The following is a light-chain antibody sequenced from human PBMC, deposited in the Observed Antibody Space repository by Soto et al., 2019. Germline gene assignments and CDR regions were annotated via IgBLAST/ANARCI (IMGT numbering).Light chain of an antibody. CDR2: DAS. Sequence: DMQLTQSPFTLSASVGDRVTITCLASQSISSWLAWYQQKPGKAPKRLIYDASSVERGVPSRFSGSGSETEYTIAISSLQPDDFATYYCQQYNSYTWTIGQGTKVDIK. CDR1: QSISSW. CDR3: QQYNSYTWT. J-gene: IGKJ1*01. V-gene: IGKV1-5*01.